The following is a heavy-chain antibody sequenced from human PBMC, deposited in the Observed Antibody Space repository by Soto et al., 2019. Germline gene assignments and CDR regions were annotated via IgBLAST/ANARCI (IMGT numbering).Heavy chain of an antibody. CDR2: IYYSGST. Sequence: PSETLSLTCTVSGGSISSYYWSWIRQPPGKGLEWIGYIYYSGSTNYNPSLKSRVTISVDTSKNQFSLKLSSVTAADTAVYYCAGLRTYCSGGSCSEGMDVWGQGTTVTVSS. J-gene: IGHJ6*02. D-gene: IGHD2-15*01. V-gene: IGHV4-59*01. CDR1: GGSISSYY. CDR3: AGLRTYCSGGSCSEGMDV.